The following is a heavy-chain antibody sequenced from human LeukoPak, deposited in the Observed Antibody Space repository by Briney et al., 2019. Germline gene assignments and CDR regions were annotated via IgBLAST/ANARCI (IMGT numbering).Heavy chain of an antibody. CDR1: GYTFTAYS. D-gene: IGHD6-13*01. J-gene: IGHJ4*02. CDR3: ARDRGLRATAGTRIDF. CDR2: LNPNSGDT. V-gene: IGHV1-2*02. Sequence: ASVKVSCKASGYTFTAYSMHWVRQAPGQGLEYMGWLNPNSGDTNYAQKFQGRVTMTRDTSMSTAYMELSGLRFDDTAVYYCARDRGLRATAGTRIDFWGQGTLVTVSS.